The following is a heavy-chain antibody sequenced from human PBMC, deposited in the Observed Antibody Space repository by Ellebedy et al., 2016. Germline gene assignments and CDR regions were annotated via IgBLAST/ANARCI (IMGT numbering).Heavy chain of an antibody. V-gene: IGHV2-26*01. D-gene: IGHD5-18*01. J-gene: IGHJ6*02. CDR2: IFSNDEK. CDR3: ARIRRGYTYGLDYYYYYGMDV. CDR1: GFSLSNARMG. Sequence: SGPTLVKPTETLTLTCTVSGFSLSNARMGVSWIRQPPGKALEWLAHIFSNDEKSYSTSLKSRLTISKDISKSQVVLTMTNVDPVDTATYYCARIRRGYTYGLDYYYYYGMDVWGQGTTVTVSS.